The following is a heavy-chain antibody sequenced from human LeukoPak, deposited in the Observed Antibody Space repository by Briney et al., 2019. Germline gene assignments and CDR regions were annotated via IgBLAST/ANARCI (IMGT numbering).Heavy chain of an antibody. J-gene: IGHJ4*02. V-gene: IGHV3-21*01. D-gene: IGHD6-19*01. CDR3: PRVRSSGWYADY. CDR1: GFIFSTYT. CDR2: ISSSGSYI. Sequence: GGSLRLSCAASGFIFSTYTMNWVRQAPGKGLEWVSSISSSGSYIYYADSLKGRFTISRDNAKNSLYLQMNSLRVEDTAIYSCPRVRSSGWYADYWGQGTLVTVSS.